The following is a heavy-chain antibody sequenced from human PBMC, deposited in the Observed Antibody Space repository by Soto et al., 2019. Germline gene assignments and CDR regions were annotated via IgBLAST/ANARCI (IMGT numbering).Heavy chain of an antibody. CDR3: ARRSGSGSPSIYFDD. CDR1: GGSFSGYY. V-gene: IGHV4-34*01. Sequence: QVQLQQWGAGLLKPSETLSLTCAVYGGSFSGYYWSWIRQPPGKGLEWIVEINHSGSTNYNPSLKSRVPISVDTSKNQFSLKLSSVTAADTAVYYCARRSGSGSPSIYFDDWGQGTLVTVSS. J-gene: IGHJ4*02. CDR2: INHSGST. D-gene: IGHD3-10*01.